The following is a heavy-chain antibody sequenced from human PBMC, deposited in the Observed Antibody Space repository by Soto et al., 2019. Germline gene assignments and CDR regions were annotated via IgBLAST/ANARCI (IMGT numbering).Heavy chain of an antibody. V-gene: IGHV3-21*01. CDR1: GFTFSSYS. Sequence: EVQLVESGGGLVKPGGSLRLSCAASGFTFSSYSMNWVRQAPGKGLEWVSSISSSSSYIYYADSVKGRFTISRDNAKNSLYLQMNSLRAGDTAVYYCARDQRRLWFGDLREDDHPENYWYYGMDVWGQGTTVTVSS. J-gene: IGHJ6*02. CDR2: ISSSSSYI. CDR3: ARDQRRLWFGDLREDDHPENYWYYGMDV. D-gene: IGHD3-10*01.